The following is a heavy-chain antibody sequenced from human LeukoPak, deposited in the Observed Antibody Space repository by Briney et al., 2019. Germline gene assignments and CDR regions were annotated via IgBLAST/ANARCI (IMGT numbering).Heavy chain of an antibody. J-gene: IGHJ6*03. CDR1: GYTFTSHD. V-gene: IGHV1-8*01. CDR3: ARVRRTTVVIASRPNYYLDA. D-gene: IGHD4-23*01. CDR2: MSPNSGNT. Sequence: ASVKVSCKASGYTFTSHDINWVRQATGQGLEWMGWMSPNSGNTGYVQKFQGRVTMTRNTSLSTAYMELSNLRSEDTAVYYCARVRRTTVVIASRPNYYLDAWGKGTTGTVYS.